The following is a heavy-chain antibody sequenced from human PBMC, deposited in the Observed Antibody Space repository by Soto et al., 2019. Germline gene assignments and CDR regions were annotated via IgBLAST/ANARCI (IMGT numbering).Heavy chain of an antibody. CDR2: IRSKANSYAT. D-gene: IGHD3-10*01. CDR1: GFTFSGSA. V-gene: IGHV3-73*01. J-gene: IGHJ6*03. CDR3: TRHRTSGLYYYYYYMDV. Sequence: PGGSLRLSCAASGFTFSGSAMHWVRQASGKGLEWVGRIRSKANSYATAYAASVKGRFTISRDDSKNTAYLQMNSLKTGDTAVYYCTRHRTSGLYYYYYYMDVWGKGTTVTVSS.